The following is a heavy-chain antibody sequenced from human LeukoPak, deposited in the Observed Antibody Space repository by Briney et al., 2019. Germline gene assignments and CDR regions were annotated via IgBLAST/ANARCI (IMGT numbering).Heavy chain of an antibody. CDR3: ARDEYSSSWYRY. CDR2: IYTSGST. CDR1: GGSISSYY. D-gene: IGHD6-13*01. V-gene: IGHV4-4*07. Sequence: SETLSLTCTVSGGSISSYYWSWIRQPAGKGLEWIGRIYTSGSTNCNPSLKSRVTMSVDTSKNQFSLKLSSVTAADTAVYYCARDEYSSSWYRYWGQGTLVTVSS. J-gene: IGHJ4*02.